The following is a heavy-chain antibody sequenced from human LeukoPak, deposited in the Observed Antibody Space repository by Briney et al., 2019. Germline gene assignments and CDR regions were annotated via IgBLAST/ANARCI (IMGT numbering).Heavy chain of an antibody. CDR2: INPNSGGT. CDR3: ARDRGVLDAFNI. J-gene: IGHJ3*02. V-gene: IGHV1-2*02. D-gene: IGHD2-8*01. CDR1: GYTFTGFY. Sequence: ASVKVSCKASGYTFTGFYMHWVRQAPGQGLEWMGWINPNSGGTNYAQKFQGRVTMTRDTSISTVYMELSRLRSDDTAVYFCARDRGVLDAFNIWGQGTMVTVSS.